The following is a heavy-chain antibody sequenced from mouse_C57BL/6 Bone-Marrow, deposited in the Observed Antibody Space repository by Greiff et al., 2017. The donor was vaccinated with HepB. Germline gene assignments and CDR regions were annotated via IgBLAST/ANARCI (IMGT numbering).Heavy chain of an antibody. V-gene: IGHV6-3*01. CDR1: GFTFSNYW. J-gene: IGHJ2*01. CDR3: TENYSNFFDY. D-gene: IGHD2-5*01. Sequence: EVQVVESGGGLVQPGGSMKLSCVASGFTFSNYWMNWVRQSPEKGLEWVAQIRLKSDNYATHYAKSVKGRFTTSRDDSKSSVYLQMNNLRAEDTGIYYCTENYSNFFDYWGQGTTLTVSS. CDR2: IRLKSDNYAT.